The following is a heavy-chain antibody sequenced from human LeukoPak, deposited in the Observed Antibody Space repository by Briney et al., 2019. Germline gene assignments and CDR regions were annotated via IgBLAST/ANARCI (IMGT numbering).Heavy chain of an antibody. Sequence: GESLKISCKGSGYSFTIYWIGWVRQMPGKGLEWMGIIYPGDSDTRYSPSFQGQVTISVDRSINTAYLQWSSLKASDTAMYYCARKAVAGYYFDYWGQGTLVTVSS. CDR1: GYSFTIYW. J-gene: IGHJ4*02. CDR3: ARKAVAGYYFDY. CDR2: IYPGDSDT. V-gene: IGHV5-51*01. D-gene: IGHD6-19*01.